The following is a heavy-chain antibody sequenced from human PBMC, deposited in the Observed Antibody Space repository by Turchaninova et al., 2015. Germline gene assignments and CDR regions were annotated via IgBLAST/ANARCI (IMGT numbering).Heavy chain of an antibody. D-gene: IGHD3-22*01. J-gene: IGHJ4*02. CDR2: IYYSGNT. CDR1: GGSISGSNYY. Sequence: QLQLQESGPGLLKPWETLSLTCPVPGGSISGSNYYWGWVRTPPGKGLGWLGIIYYSGNTYFNPSLKSRVTTSVDASKNQFSLKLTSVTAADTAVYYCARNYYYDSNSYPNFDYWGQGTLVTVSS. CDR3: ARNYYYDSNSYPNFDY. V-gene: IGHV4-39*07.